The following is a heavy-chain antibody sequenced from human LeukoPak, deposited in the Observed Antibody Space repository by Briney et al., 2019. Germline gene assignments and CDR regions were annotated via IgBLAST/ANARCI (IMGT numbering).Heavy chain of an antibody. CDR1: GFSFGFYG. V-gene: IGHV3-30*02. D-gene: IGHD6-13*01. Sequence: GGSLRLSCAAAGFSFGFYGLHWVRQAPGKGLEWVAFIRTDGSIDYYADSVRGRFTISRDNAKNTLYLQMNSLRAEDTAVYYCARGRGSSWYRFYFDYWGQGTLVTVSS. CDR2: IRTDGSID. J-gene: IGHJ4*02. CDR3: ARGRGSSWYRFYFDY.